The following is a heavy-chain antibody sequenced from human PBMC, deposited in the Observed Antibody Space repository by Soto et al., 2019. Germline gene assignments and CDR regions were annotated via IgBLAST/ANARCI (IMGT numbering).Heavy chain of an antibody. V-gene: IGHV1-69*13. D-gene: IGHD3-3*01. CDR2: IIPIFGTA. Sequence: GASVKVSCKASGGTFSSYAISWVRQAPGQGLEWMGGIIPIFGTANYAQKFQGRVTITADESTSTAYMELSSLRSEDTAVYYCARRGTTIFGVVKSYYYGMDVWGQGTTVTVS. J-gene: IGHJ6*02. CDR3: ARRGTTIFGVVKSYYYGMDV. CDR1: GGTFSSYA.